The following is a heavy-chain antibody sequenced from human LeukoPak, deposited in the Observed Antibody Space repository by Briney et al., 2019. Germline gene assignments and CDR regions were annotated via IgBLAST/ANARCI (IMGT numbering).Heavy chain of an antibody. Sequence: GGSLRLSCAASGFTFTSYSMNWVRQAPGKGLEWVSYISSSSSTIYYADSVKGRFTISRDNAKNSLYLQMNSLGAEDTAVYYCARDLYYGDYVFDYWGQGTLVTVSS. CDR1: GFTFTSYS. CDR2: ISSSSSTI. J-gene: IGHJ4*02. CDR3: ARDLYYGDYVFDY. V-gene: IGHV3-48*04. D-gene: IGHD4-17*01.